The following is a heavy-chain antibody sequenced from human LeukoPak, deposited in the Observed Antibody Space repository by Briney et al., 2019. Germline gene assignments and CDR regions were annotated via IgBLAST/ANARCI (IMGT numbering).Heavy chain of an antibody. J-gene: IGHJ4*02. CDR3: ARLPYGDYQFDY. CDR2: ISAYNGNT. V-gene: IGHV1-18*01. CDR1: GYTFTSYG. D-gene: IGHD4-17*01. Sequence: ASVKVSCKASGYTFTSYGISWFRQPPGQGLEWMGWISAYNGNTNYAQKLQGRVTMTTDTSTSTAYMELRSLRSDDTAVYYCARLPYGDYQFDYWGQGTLVTVSS.